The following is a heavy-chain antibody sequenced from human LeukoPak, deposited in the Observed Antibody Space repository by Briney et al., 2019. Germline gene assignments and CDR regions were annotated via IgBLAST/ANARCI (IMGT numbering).Heavy chain of an antibody. D-gene: IGHD3-22*01. CDR2: ISSSSSYI. CDR1: GFAFSSYS. CDR3: ARDGVVVISYYYYYGMDV. J-gene: IGHJ6*02. V-gene: IGHV3-21*01. Sequence: GGSLRLSCAASGFAFSSYSMNWVRQAPGKGLEWVSSISSSSSYIYYADSVKGRFTISRDNAKNSLYLQMNSLRAEDTAVYYCARDGVVVISYYYYYGMDVWGQGTTVTVSS.